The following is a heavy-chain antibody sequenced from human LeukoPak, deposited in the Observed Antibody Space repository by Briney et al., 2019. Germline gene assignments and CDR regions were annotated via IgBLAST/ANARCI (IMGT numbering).Heavy chain of an antibody. D-gene: IGHD3-22*01. CDR3: AKSRDSSGYLGLSGY. V-gene: IGHV3-23*01. CDR1: GFSFVSYA. Sequence: GGSLRLSCAASGFSFVSYAMSWVRQAPGKGLEWVSAISGSGGSTYYADSVKGRFTISRDNSKNTLYLQMNSLRAEDTAVYYCAKSRDSSGYLGLSGYWGQGTLVTVSS. CDR2: ISGSGGST. J-gene: IGHJ4*02.